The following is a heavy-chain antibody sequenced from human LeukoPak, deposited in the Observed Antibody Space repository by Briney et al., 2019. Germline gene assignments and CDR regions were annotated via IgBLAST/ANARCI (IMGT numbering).Heavy chain of an antibody. Sequence: GGSLRLSCSASGFTFSSYAMHWVRQTPGKGLEYVSAISSNGGSTYYADSVKGRFTISRDNSKKTLYLQMSSLRAEDTAVYYCVKGHCSNGVCSGGFDPWGQGTLVTVSS. CDR1: GFTFSSYA. D-gene: IGHD2-8*01. CDR2: ISSNGGST. J-gene: IGHJ5*02. V-gene: IGHV3-64D*06. CDR3: VKGHCSNGVCSGGFDP.